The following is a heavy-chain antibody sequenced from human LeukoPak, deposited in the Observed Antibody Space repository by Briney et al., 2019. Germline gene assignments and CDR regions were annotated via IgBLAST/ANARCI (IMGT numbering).Heavy chain of an antibody. CDR2: IYHSGST. CDR1: GYSISSGYY. CDR3: VRDFWSGYPFDY. V-gene: IGHV4-38-2*02. J-gene: IGHJ4*02. D-gene: IGHD3-3*01. Sequence: SETLSLTCTVSGYSISSGYYWGWIRQPPGKGLEWIGSIYHSGSTYYNPSLKSRVTISVDTSKNQFSLKLSSVTAADTAVYYCVRDFWSGYPFDYWGQGTLVTVS.